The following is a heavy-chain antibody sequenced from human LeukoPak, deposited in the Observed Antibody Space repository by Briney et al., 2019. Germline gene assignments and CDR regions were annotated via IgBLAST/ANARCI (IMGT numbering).Heavy chain of an antibody. D-gene: IGHD5-12*01. CDR3: AGLVATSRDY. CDR1: GGSISSSSYY. V-gene: IGHV4-39*01. CDR2: IYYSGST. J-gene: IGHJ4*02. Sequence: PSETLSLTCTVSGGSISSSSYYWGWIRQPPGKGLEWIGSIYYSGSTYHNPSLKSRVTISVDTSKNQFSLKLSSVTAADTAVYYCAGLVATSRDYWGQGTLVTVSS.